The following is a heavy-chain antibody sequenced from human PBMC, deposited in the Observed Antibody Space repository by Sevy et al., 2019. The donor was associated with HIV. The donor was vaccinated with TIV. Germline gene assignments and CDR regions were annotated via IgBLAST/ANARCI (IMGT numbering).Heavy chain of an antibody. CDR2: ISSSSNYI. V-gene: IGHV3-21*01. J-gene: IGHJ4*02. D-gene: IGHD2-2*01. CDR1: GFTFSKYP. Sequence: GGSLRLSCVVSGFTFSKYPMNWVRQAPGKGLEWVSSISSSSNYIYYGDSVKGRFTISRDNAKNSLYLQMNSLRADDTAVYYCARDGGCSSTACLLYFDYWGQGTLVIVSS. CDR3: ARDGGCSSTACLLYFDY.